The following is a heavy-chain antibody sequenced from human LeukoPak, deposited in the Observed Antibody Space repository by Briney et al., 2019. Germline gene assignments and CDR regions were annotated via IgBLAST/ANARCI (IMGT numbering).Heavy chain of an antibody. Sequence: PGGSLRLSCAASGFTFSSYGMHWVRQAPGKGLEWVAVISYNGSNKYYADSVKGRFTISRDNSKNTLYLQMNSLRAEDTAVYYCAKDRYQGKHHGPFDYWGQGTLVTVSS. CDR3: AKDRYQGKHHGPFDY. V-gene: IGHV3-30*18. CDR1: GFTFSSYG. J-gene: IGHJ4*02. D-gene: IGHD3-9*01. CDR2: ISYNGSNK.